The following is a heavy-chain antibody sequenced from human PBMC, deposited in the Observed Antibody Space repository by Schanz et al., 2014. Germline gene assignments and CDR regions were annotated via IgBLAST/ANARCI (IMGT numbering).Heavy chain of an antibody. CDR1: GFSFSGFG. D-gene: IGHD3-10*01. CDR3: AKDRRDNYGSGTFYFEH. J-gene: IGHJ4*02. Sequence: VQLVESGGGLVQPGGSLRLSCAGSGFSFSGFGMHWVRQAPGKGLEWVAVISYDGRNKYFADSVKGRFTISRDNSKNTLFLQVNSLRAEDTAVYYCAKDRRDNYGSGTFYFEHWGQGTLVTVSS. V-gene: IGHV3-30*18. CDR2: ISYDGRNK.